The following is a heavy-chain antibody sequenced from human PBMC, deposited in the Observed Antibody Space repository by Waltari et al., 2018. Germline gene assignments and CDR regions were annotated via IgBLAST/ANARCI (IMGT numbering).Heavy chain of an antibody. J-gene: IGHJ1*01. Sequence: QVQLQQWGAGLLKPSETLSLTCGLYGGSVSGYYWSWIRQPPGKGLEWLGEIKQMGACEYNPSLRGRATMSVDTSKNQVYLEVTSVTAADTANYYCARYTSSWSKYIQYWGRGSLVTVSS. CDR1: GGSVSGYY. CDR3: ARYTSSWSKYIQY. CDR2: IKQMGAC. D-gene: IGHD6-19*01. V-gene: IGHV4-34*02.